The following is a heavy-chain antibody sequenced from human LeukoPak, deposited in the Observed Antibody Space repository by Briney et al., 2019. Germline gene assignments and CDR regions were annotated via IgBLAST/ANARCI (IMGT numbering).Heavy chain of an antibody. CDR2: IYSGGST. J-gene: IGHJ3*01. D-gene: IGHD3-10*01. CDR1: GFTVSSNY. V-gene: IGHV3-53*01. Sequence: PGGSLRLSCAASGFTVSSNYMSWVRQAPGKGLEWVSVIYSGGSTDYADSVKGRFTISRDNSKNTLYLQMNSLRVEDTAVYYCAREMFYYGSASYALDAWGQGTMVAVSS. CDR3: AREMFYYGSASYALDA.